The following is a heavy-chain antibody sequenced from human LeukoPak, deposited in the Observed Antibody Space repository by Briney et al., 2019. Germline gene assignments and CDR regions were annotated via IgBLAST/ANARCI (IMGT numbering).Heavy chain of an antibody. CDR2: ISSSSSYI. V-gene: IGHV3-21*04. Sequence: GGSLRLSCAASGFTFSSYSMNWVRQAPGKGLEWVSSISSSSSYIYSADSVKGRFTISRDNAKNSVYLQMNSLRAEDTALYYCARGSGSSWYFYFDYWGQGTLVTVSS. CDR3: ARGSGSSWYFYFDY. J-gene: IGHJ4*02. D-gene: IGHD6-13*01. CDR1: GFTFSSYS.